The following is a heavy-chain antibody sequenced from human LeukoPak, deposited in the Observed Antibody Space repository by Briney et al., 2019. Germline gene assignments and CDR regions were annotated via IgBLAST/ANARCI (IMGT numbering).Heavy chain of an antibody. V-gene: IGHV1-18*01. D-gene: IGHD2-2*01. CDR1: GYTFTIYG. CDR3: ARGKLGYCSSTSCYRPGDAFDI. J-gene: IGHJ3*02. CDR2: ISAYNGNT. Sequence: GASVKVSCTASGYTFTIYGISWVRQAPGQGLEWMGWISAYNGNTNYAQKLQGRVTMTTDTSTSTAYMELRSLRSDDTAVYYCARGKLGYCSSTSCYRPGDAFDIWGQGTMVTVSS.